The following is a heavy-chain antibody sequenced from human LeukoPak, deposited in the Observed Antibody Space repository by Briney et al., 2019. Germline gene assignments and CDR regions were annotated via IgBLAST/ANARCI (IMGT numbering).Heavy chain of an antibody. Sequence: ASVKVSCKASGYTFTSYYMHWVRQAPGQGLEWMGIINPSGGSTSYAQKFQGRVTMTRDTSTSTVYMELSSLRSGDTAVYYCAREGNPVGPFDYWGQGTLVTVSS. CDR1: GYTFTSYY. V-gene: IGHV1-46*01. CDR2: INPSGGST. CDR3: AREGNPVGPFDY. J-gene: IGHJ4*02.